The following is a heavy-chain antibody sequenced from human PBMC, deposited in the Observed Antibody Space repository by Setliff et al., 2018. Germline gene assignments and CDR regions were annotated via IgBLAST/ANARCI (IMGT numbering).Heavy chain of an antibody. J-gene: IGHJ5*02. CDR3: ARVATLIRGVTVNWFDP. Sequence: PGGSLRLSCAASGFTFSSCAMHWVRQAPGKGLEWVAVISYDGSNKYYADSVKGRFTISRDNSKNTLYLQMNSLRSDDTAVYYCARVATLIRGVTVNWFDPWGQGTLVTVSS. V-gene: IGHV3-30*04. CDR2: ISYDGSNK. CDR1: GFTFSSCA. D-gene: IGHD3-10*01.